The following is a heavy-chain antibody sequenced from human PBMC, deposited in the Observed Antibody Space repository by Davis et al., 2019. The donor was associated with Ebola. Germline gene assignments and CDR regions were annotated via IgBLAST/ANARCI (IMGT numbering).Heavy chain of an antibody. CDR3: ARARKPTTVLTPFDY. V-gene: IGHV1-46*01. CDR2: INPSGGST. Sequence: ASVKVSCKASGYTFTSYYMHWVRQAPGQGLEWMGIINPSGGSTSYAQKFQGRVTMTRDTSTSTVYMELSSLRSEDTAVYYCARARKPTTVLTPFDYWGQGTLVTVS. D-gene: IGHD4-23*01. CDR1: GYTFTSYY. J-gene: IGHJ4*02.